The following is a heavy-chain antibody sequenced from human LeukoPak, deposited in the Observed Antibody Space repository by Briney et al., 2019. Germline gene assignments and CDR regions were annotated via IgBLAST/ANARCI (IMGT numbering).Heavy chain of an antibody. CDR1: GGSFSGYY. V-gene: IGHV4-34*01. D-gene: IGHD3-10*01. Sequence: SETLSLTCAVYGGSFSGYYWSWIRQPPGKGLEWIGEINHSGSTNYNPSLKSRVTISVDTSKNQFSLKLSSVTAADTGVYYCARERVLWFGELFEKPIESSWGQGTLVTVSS. CDR3: ARERVLWFGELFEKPIESS. J-gene: IGHJ5*02. CDR2: INHSGST.